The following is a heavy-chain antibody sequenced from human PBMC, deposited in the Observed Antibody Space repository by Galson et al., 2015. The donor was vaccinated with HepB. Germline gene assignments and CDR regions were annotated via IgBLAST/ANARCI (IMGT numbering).Heavy chain of an antibody. CDR3: VSCGGGACRLDY. Sequence: SVKVSCKASGYMFTGKYIHWVRQAPGPGLEWMGWVHPDSGGTSYAQKFQGRVTMTRDTSISTAYMELNRLESDDTAMYYCVSCGGGACRLDYWGQGTLVTVSS. CDR1: GYMFTGKY. V-gene: IGHV1-2*02. D-gene: IGHD2-21*02. CDR2: VHPDSGGT. J-gene: IGHJ4*02.